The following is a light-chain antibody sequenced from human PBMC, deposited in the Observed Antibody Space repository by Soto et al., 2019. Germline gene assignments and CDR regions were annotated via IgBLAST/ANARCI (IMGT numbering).Light chain of an antibody. V-gene: IGKV1-17*01. CDR1: QGIGAA. CDR3: QQYHIYSGT. J-gene: IGKJ1*01. CDR2: AAS. Sequence: EIQMTQSPSSLSASVGYRVAITCRASQGIGAALGWYQQKPGKAPKRLIYAASTLQSGVPSRFSGSGSGTEFTLTINSLQPDDFATYYCQQYHIYSGTFGQGTKVDIK.